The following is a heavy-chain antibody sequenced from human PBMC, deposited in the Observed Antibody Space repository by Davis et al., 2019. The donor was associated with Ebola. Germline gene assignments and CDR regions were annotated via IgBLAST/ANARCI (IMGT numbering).Heavy chain of an antibody. J-gene: IGHJ6*04. CDR3: AKEGRYCSGGSCLVYYYYGMDV. V-gene: IGHV3-48*01. Sequence: GESLKISCAASGFTFSSYSKNWVRQAPGKGLEWVSYISSSSSTIYYADSVKGRFTISRDNSKNTLYLQMNSLRAEDTAVYYCAKEGRYCSGGSCLVYYYYGMDVWGKGTTVTVSS. CDR1: GFTFSSYS. D-gene: IGHD2-15*01. CDR2: ISSSSSTI.